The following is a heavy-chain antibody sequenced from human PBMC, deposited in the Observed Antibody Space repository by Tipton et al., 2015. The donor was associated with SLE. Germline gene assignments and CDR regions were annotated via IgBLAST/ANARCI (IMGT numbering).Heavy chain of an antibody. V-gene: IGHV1-18*01. D-gene: IGHD1-26*01. CDR1: GYTFSRYG. CDR2: ISAENGKT. CDR3: ARGGGSYLMDF. J-gene: IGHJ4*02. Sequence: QVQLVQSGGEVKKPGASVRVSCKASGYTFSRYGVTWVRQAPGQGPEWMGWISAENGKTDYAEKFQDRVTLTTDTSTSTAYMDVWSLRSDDTAVYHCARGGGSYLMDFWGQGTLVTVSS.